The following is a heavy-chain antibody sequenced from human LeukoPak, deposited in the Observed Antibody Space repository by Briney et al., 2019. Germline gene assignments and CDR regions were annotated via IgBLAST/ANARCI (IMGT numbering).Heavy chain of an antibody. CDR3: ARGRVVVVVAATTYDY. D-gene: IGHD2-15*01. J-gene: IGHJ4*02. CDR1: GFTFSSYG. CDR2: IRYDGSYK. V-gene: IGHV3-30*02. Sequence: GGSLRLSCAASGFTFSSYGMHWVRQAPGKGLEWVAFIRYDGSYKYYSDSVKGRFTISRDNAKNSLYLQMNSLRAEDTAVYYCARGRVVVVVAATTYDYWGQGTLVTVSS.